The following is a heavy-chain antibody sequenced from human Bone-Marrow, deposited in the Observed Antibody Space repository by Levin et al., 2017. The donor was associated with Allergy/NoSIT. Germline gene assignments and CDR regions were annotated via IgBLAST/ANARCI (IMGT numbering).Heavy chain of an antibody. CDR2: IYSGGST. Sequence: GESLKISCAASGFSVSNNFLNWVRQVPGKGLEWVSLIYSGGSTHYADSVKGRFTISRDNSRNTLYLQMNSLRVEDTAVYYCARDGQGHSSSPYWGLGTLVTVSS. J-gene: IGHJ4*02. D-gene: IGHD6-6*01. CDR1: GFSVSNNF. CDR3: ARDGQGHSSSPY. V-gene: IGHV3-66*01.